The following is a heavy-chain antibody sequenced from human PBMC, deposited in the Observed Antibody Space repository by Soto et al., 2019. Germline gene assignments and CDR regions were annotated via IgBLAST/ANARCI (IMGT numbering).Heavy chain of an antibody. J-gene: IGHJ6*02. CDR3: AKWDPVVRTPWEYGMDV. Sequence: GGSLRLSCAASGFTFSSYAMSWVRQAPGKGLEWVSAISGSGGTTYYADSVKGRFTFSRDNSKNTLYLQMNSLRAEDTAVYYCAKWDPVVRTPWEYGMDVWGQGTTVTVSS. CDR1: GFTFSSYA. V-gene: IGHV3-23*01. CDR2: ISGSGGTT. D-gene: IGHD3-10*01.